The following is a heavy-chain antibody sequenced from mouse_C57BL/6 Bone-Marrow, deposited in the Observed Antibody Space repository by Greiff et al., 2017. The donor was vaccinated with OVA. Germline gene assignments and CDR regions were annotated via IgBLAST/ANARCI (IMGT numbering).Heavy chain of an antibody. D-gene: IGHD1-1*02. J-gene: IGHJ3*01. CDR2: IYPRSGNT. Sequence: QVHVKQSGAELARPGASVKLSCKASGYTFTSYGISWVKQRTGQGLEWIGEIYPRSGNTYYNEKFKGKATLTADKSSSTAYMELRSLTSEDSAVYFCARRSLRWFAYWGQGTLVTVSA. CDR3: ARRSLRWFAY. CDR1: GYTFTSYG. V-gene: IGHV1-81*01.